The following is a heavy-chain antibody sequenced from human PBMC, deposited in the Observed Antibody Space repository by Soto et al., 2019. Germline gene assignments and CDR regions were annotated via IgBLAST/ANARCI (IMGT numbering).Heavy chain of an antibody. V-gene: IGHV1-18*01. CDR3: ARGSRAIATVTLIDY. CDR1: RYTFTSFG. CDR2: VNPYDGNT. Sequence: QVQLVQSGPEVRKPGTSVKVSCKASRYTFTSFGMSWVRQAPGRGLEWMGWVNPYDGNTDTARIFQDRFSMTTDISTNTPYMELRSLTSDDTAIYYCARGSRAIATVTLIDYWGPGTLVTVSS. D-gene: IGHD4-17*01. J-gene: IGHJ4*02.